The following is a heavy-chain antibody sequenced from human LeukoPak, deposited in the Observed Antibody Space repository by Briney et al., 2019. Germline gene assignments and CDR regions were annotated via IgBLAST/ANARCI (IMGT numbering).Heavy chain of an antibody. CDR1: GYTLTELS. J-gene: IGHJ5*02. D-gene: IGHD6-13*01. CDR2: IIPIFGTA. V-gene: IGHV1-69*13. Sequence: GASVKVSCKVSGYTLTELSMHWVRQAPGQGLEWMGGIIPIFGTANYAQKFQGRVTITADESTSTAYMELSSLRSEDTAVYYCAREAAAGTRWFDPWGQGTLVTVSS. CDR3: AREAAAGTRWFDP.